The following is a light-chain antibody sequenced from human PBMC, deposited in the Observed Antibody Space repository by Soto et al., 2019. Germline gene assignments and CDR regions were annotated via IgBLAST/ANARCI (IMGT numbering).Light chain of an antibody. V-gene: IGKV3-15*01. Sequence: EIAMTQSPATLSVSPGERATLSCRASQSVRSNLAWYQQKPGQAPRLLIYGASTRATGIPARFSGSGSGTDFTLTISSLEPEDFAVYYCQQRSNWPLTFGGGTKVDIK. CDR3: QQRSNWPLT. CDR2: GAS. J-gene: IGKJ4*01. CDR1: QSVRSN.